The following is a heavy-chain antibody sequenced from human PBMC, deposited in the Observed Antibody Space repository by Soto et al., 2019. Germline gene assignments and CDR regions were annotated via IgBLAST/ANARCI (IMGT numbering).Heavy chain of an antibody. V-gene: IGHV3-66*01. J-gene: IGHJ6*04. D-gene: IGHD2-15*01. CDR3: ARDDVLCDGGPCYGIPLDV. Sequence: GGSLRLSCAASGFTVSSKYMTWVRQAPGKGLEWVSLIQSGGTTYYADSVKGRFTISRDTSENTLHLQMDSLRVEDTAVYYCARDDVLCDGGPCYGIPLDVWGKGTPVTVSS. CDR1: GFTVSSKY. CDR2: IQSGGTT.